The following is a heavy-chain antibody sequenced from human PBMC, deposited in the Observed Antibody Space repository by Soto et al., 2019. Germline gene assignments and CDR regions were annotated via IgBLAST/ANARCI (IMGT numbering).Heavy chain of an antibody. Sequence: PGGSLRISCAASGFTFSNYAMSWVRQAPGKGLEWVSAISGSGGSTYYADSVKGRFTISRDNSKNTLYLQMNSLRAEDTAVFYCAKASGYQLAAGYFYSMDVWGKGTTVTVSS. V-gene: IGHV3-23*01. D-gene: IGHD2-2*01. CDR2: ISGSGGST. CDR3: AKASGYQLAAGYFYSMDV. CDR1: GFTFSNYA. J-gene: IGHJ6*03.